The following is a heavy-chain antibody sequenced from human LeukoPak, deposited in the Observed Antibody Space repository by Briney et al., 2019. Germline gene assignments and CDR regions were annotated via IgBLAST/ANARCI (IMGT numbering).Heavy chain of an antibody. D-gene: IGHD3-10*01. CDR2: ISSSGSTI. CDR3: AREAKKYYYGTGMADP. CDR1: GFTFSDYY. V-gene: IGHV3-11*04. Sequence: GGSLRLSCAASGFTFSDYYMSWIRQAPGKGLEWVSYISSSGSTIYYADSVKGRFTISRDNAKNSLYLQMNSLRAKDTAVYYCAREAKKYYYGTGMADPWGQGTLVTVSS. J-gene: IGHJ5*02.